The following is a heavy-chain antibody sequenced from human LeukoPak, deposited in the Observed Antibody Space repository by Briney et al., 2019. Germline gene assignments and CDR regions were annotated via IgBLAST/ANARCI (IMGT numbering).Heavy chain of an antibody. CDR2: ISSSGSTI. CDR3: ARHRVNYYYYMDV. J-gene: IGHJ6*03. V-gene: IGHV3-11*01. CDR1: GFTFSDYY. Sequence: GGSLSLSCAASGFTFSDYYMSWIRQAPGKGLEWVSYISSSGSTIYYADSVKGRFTISRDNAKNSLYLQMNSLRAEDTAVYYCARHRVNYYYYMDVWGKGTTVTVSS.